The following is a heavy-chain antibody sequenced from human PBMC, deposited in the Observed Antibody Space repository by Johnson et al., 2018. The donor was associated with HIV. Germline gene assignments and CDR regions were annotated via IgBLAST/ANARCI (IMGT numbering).Heavy chain of an antibody. D-gene: IGHD3-22*01. Sequence: VQLVESGGGVVQRGGSLRLSCAASGFTFSSYWMSWVRQAPGKGLEWVANIKQDGSEKYYVDSVKGRFTISRDNAKNSLYLQMNSLRAEDTAVYYCARDAKYYYDSSGYYYEHDAFDIWGQGTMVTVSS. CDR3: ARDAKYYYDSSGYYYEHDAFDI. CDR2: IKQDGSEK. CDR1: GFTFSSYW. V-gene: IGHV3-7*05. J-gene: IGHJ3*02.